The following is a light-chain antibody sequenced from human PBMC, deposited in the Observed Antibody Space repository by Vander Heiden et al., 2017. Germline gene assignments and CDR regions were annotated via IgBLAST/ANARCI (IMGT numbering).Light chain of an antibody. CDR1: SSDIGDHNY. CDR3: SSYETSRIVGV. J-gene: IGLJ1*01. CDR2: EVN. Sequence: SALPPPDPMSASPGQSITISCTGTSSDIGDHNYVSWHQQHPGKAPKLMIYEVNNRPSGVSSRFSGSKSGNTASLTISGLQPEDEADYYCSSYETSRIVGVFGTGTKVTVL. V-gene: IGLV2-14*03.